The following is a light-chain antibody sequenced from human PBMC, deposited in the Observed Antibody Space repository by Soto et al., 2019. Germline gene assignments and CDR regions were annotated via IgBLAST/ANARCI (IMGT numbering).Light chain of an antibody. Sequence: EIVMTQSAATLSVSPGERATLSCRASQSVSSNLAWYQQKPGQAPRLLIYGASTRATGIPARFSGSGSGTEFTLTISSLQSEDVAVYYCQQYNNWPFTFGGGTKVEIK. CDR1: QSVSSN. CDR2: GAS. V-gene: IGKV3-15*01. CDR3: QQYNNWPFT. J-gene: IGKJ4*01.